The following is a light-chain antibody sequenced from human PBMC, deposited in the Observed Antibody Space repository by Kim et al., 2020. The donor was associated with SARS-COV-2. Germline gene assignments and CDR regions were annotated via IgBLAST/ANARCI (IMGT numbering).Light chain of an antibody. CDR3: QQYNSYSLT. V-gene: IGKV1-5*03. J-gene: IGKJ4*01. CDR2: ETS. CDR1: QSVSDW. Sequence: ASVGERVTIPGRASQSVSDWLAWYQQKPGKAPYLLISETSSLESGVPSRFSASGSGTEFTLTISSLQPDDFATYYCQQYNSYSLTFGGGTKVDIK.